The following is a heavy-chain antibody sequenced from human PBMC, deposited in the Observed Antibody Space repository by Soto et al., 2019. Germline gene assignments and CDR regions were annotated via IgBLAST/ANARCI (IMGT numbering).Heavy chain of an antibody. CDR2: INAGNGNT. J-gene: IGHJ4*02. CDR1: GYTFTSYA. D-gene: IGHD3-22*01. V-gene: IGHV1-3*01. Sequence: ASVKVSCKASGYTFTSYAMHWVRQAPGQRLEWMGWINAGNGNTKYSQKFQGRVTITRDTSASTAYMELSSLRSEDTAVYYCARLIGDSSGTETCYFDYWGQGTLVTVSS. CDR3: ARLIGDSSGTETCYFDY.